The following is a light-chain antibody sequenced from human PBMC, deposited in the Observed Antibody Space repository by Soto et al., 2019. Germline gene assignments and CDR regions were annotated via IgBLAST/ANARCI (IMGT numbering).Light chain of an antibody. CDR1: HSVNRNY. V-gene: IGKV3-20*01. J-gene: IGKJ1*01. Sequence: EIVLTQSPGTLSLSPGERATLSCRSSHSVNRNYLAWYQQKPGQAPRLLIYGASSRATGIPDRFSGSGSGTDFTLTITRLEPEDFAVYYCQQYGTSPRTFGQGTKVEIK. CDR3: QQYGTSPRT. CDR2: GAS.